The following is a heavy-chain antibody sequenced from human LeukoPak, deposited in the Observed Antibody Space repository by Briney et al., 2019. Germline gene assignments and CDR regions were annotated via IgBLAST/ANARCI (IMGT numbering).Heavy chain of an antibody. CDR3: ARGYYGSGSFYPYYFDY. D-gene: IGHD3-10*01. CDR1: GFTFSTYS. J-gene: IGHJ4*02. V-gene: IGHV3-21*01. Sequence: GGSLRLSCAASGFTFSTYSMIWVRQAPGKGLEWVSSIAGSGGYIYYADSVKGRFTISRDNAKNSLYLQMNSLRAEDTAVYYCARGYYGSGSFYPYYFDYWGQGTLVTVSS. CDR2: IAGSGGYI.